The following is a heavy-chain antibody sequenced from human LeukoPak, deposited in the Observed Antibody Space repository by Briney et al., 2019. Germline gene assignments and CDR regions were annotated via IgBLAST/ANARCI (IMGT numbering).Heavy chain of an antibody. CDR3: AQDSYYYYIHV. J-gene: IGHJ6*03. CDR1: GFTFRSYG. V-gene: IGHV3-30*02. CDR2: IGYDGSNK. Sequence: GGSLRLSSAASGFTFRSYGMHWVRQAPGKGLEWVTFIGYDGSNKYYTDSVKGRYTISRDNSKNTLYLQMNSLRAEDTAIYYCAQDSYYYYIHVWGKGTTVTVSS.